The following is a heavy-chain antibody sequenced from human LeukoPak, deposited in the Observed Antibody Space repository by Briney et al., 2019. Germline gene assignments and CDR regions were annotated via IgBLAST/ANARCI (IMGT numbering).Heavy chain of an antibody. CDR3: ARSGYRYGVRYYYYMDV. V-gene: IGHV4-39*01. CDR2: IYYTGPT. CDR1: GVSISTSRYY. D-gene: IGHD5-18*01. J-gene: IGHJ6*03. Sequence: PSETLSLTCTVSGVSISTSRYYWGWIRQPPGKGLEWIGNIYYTGPTYYNASLESRVTISLDTSKNQFFLKLNSVTAADTAVYYCARSGYRYGVRYYYYMDVWGKGTTVTVSS.